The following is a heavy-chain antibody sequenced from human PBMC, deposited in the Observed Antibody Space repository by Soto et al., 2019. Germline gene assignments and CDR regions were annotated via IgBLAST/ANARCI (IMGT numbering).Heavy chain of an antibody. CDR2: IKGDGSSL. CDR3: ARGLNNYYCVDV. J-gene: IGHJ6*02. V-gene: IGHV3-74*01. CDR1: GFTFTTYW. Sequence: EVKVVESGGGLVQPGGSLRLSCAASGFTFTTYWMHWVRQVPGKGLVWVSRIKGDGSSLSYADSVKGRFTISRDNVENTVYLQIGSLRADETAVYYCARGLNNYYCVDVWGQGTTVTVSS.